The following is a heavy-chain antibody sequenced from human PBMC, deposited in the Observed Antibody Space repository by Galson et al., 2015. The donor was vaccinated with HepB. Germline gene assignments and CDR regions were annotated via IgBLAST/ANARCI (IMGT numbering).Heavy chain of an antibody. D-gene: IGHD3-22*01. Sequence: SLRLSCAASGFTFSSFEMNWVRQAPGKGLEWVSHISGSDNMIFYADSVKGRFTISRDNAKNSLYLQMNSLRAEDTAVYYCARAARFESSGYYYFEQWGQGTLVTVSS. V-gene: IGHV3-48*03. CDR2: ISGSDNMI. CDR3: ARAARFESSGYYYFEQ. CDR1: GFTFSSFE. J-gene: IGHJ4*02.